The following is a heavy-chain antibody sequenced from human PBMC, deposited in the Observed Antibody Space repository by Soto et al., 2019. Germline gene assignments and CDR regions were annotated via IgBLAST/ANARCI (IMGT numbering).Heavy chain of an antibody. J-gene: IGHJ5*02. D-gene: IGHD3-22*01. Sequence: PGGSLRLSCAASGFTFSSYGMHWVRQAPGKGLEWVAVISYDGSNKYYADSVKGRFTISRDNSKNTLYLQMNSLRAEDTAVYYCAKGAQDYYYDSSSYSWGQGTLVTVSS. CDR2: ISYDGSNK. V-gene: IGHV3-30*18. CDR3: AKGAQDYYYDSSSYS. CDR1: GFTFSSYG.